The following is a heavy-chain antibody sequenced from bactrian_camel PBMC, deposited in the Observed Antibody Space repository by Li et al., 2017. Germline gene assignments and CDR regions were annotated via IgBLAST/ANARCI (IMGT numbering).Heavy chain of an antibody. D-gene: IGHD2*01. J-gene: IGHJ4*01. CDR3: AARPYYCTTPFRYEYDY. CDR1: KYTIGTYC. CDR2: IGSDGST. Sequence: QLVESGGGSVQAGGSLKLSCTVSKYTIGTYCMGWFRQNPGNEREGVAGIGSDGSTSYADSVKGRFAVSQDNAKNTLYLQMNSLKPDDTAMYYCAARPYYCTTPFRYEYDYWSQGTQVTVS. V-gene: IGHV3S55*01.